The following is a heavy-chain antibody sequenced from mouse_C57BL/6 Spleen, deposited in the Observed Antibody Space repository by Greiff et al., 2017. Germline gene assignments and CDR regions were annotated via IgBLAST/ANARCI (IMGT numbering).Heavy chain of an antibody. V-gene: IGHV1-50*01. CDR3: ARSGYYGSLWYFDV. D-gene: IGHD1-1*01. CDR2: IDPSDSYT. J-gene: IGHJ1*03. CDR1: GYTFTSYW. Sequence: QVQLQQPGAELVKPGASVKLSCKASGYTFTSYWMQWVKQRPGQGLEWIGEIDPSDSYTNYNQKFKGKATLTVDTSSSTAYMQLSSLTSEDSAVYYCARSGYYGSLWYFDVWGTGTTVTVSS.